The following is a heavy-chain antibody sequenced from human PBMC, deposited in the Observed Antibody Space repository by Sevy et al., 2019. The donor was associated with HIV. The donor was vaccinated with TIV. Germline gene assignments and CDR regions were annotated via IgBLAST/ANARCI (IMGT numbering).Heavy chain of an antibody. CDR1: GYSFTSYW. CDR2: IYPGNSDT. Sequence: GESLKISCKGSGYSFTSYWIGWVRQMPGKGLEWMGIIYPGNSDTRYSPSFQGQVTISADKSISTAYLKWRSLKASDTAMYYCAGHWPGEDIVVEVAALAFDMWGQGTMVTVSS. V-gene: IGHV5-51*01. D-gene: IGHD2-15*01. J-gene: IGHJ3*02. CDR3: AGHWPGEDIVVEVAALAFDM.